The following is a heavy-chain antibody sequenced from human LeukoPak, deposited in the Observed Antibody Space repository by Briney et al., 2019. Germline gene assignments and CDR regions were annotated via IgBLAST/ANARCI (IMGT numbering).Heavy chain of an antibody. J-gene: IGHJ4*02. CDR2: IYHSGNT. CDR1: GGSISSGGYY. Sequence: SQTLSLTCTVSGGSISSGGYYWTWIRQHPGEGPEWIGYIYHSGNTYYNPSLKSRIVISVDTSKNQFSLKVTSVTAADTAVYYCARVRKLPLEWDLIDYWGQGTLVTVSS. V-gene: IGHV4-31*03. D-gene: IGHD4-23*01. CDR3: ARVRKLPLEWDLIDY.